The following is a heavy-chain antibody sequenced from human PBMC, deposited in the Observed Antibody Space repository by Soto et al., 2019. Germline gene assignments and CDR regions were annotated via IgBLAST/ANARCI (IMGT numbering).Heavy chain of an antibody. D-gene: IGHD3-22*01. V-gene: IGHV4-30-4*01. J-gene: IGHJ6*02. CDR3: ARDLRITMTHYYYYGMDV. CDR1: GGSISSGDYY. CDR2: IYYSGST. Sequence: QVQLQESGPGLVKPSQTLSLTCTVSGGSISSGDYYWSWIRQPPGKGLEWIGYIYYSGSTYYNPSLKSRVTISVDTSKNQFSLKLSSVTAADTAVYYCARDLRITMTHYYYYGMDVWGQGTTVTVSS.